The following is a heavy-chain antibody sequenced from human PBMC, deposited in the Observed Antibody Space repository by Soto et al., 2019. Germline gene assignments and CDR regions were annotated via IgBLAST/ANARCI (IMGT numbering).Heavy chain of an antibody. Sequence: QVQLVQSGAEEKKPGASVKVSCKASGYTFTGYAMHWVRQAPGQRLEWMGWINAGNGNTKYFQKFQGRVTITRDTSASTAYMELSSLRSEDTAVYYCARAVAVPADFDYWGQGTLVTVSS. CDR2: INAGNGNT. V-gene: IGHV1-3*05. J-gene: IGHJ4*02. CDR3: ARAVAVPADFDY. D-gene: IGHD6-19*01. CDR1: GYTFTGYA.